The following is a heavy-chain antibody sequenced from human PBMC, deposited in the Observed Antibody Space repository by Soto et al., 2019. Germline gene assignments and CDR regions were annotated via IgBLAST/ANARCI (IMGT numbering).Heavy chain of an antibody. V-gene: IGHV1-69*12. D-gene: IGHD1-26*01. J-gene: IGHJ2*01. CDR3: AIAPYSGSSLYWYFDL. Sequence: QVQLVQSGAEVKKPGSSVKVSCKASGGTFSSYAISWVRQAPGQGLEWMGGIIPIFGTANYAQKFQGRVTITADESTSTAYMDLSSLRSEDTAVYYCAIAPYSGSSLYWYFDLWGRGTLVTVSS. CDR1: GGTFSSYA. CDR2: IIPIFGTA.